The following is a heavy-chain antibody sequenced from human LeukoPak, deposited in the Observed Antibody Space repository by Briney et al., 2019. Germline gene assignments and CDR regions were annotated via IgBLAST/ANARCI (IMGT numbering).Heavy chain of an antibody. D-gene: IGHD3-10*01. V-gene: IGHV1-2*02. Sequence: RASVKVSCKASGYTFTGYYMHWVRQAPGQGLEWMGWINPNSGGTNYAQKFQGRVTMTRDTSISTAYMELSRLRSDDTAVYYCARTYYYGSGSYIPLFYYMDVWGKGTTVTVSS. CDR1: GYTFTGYY. J-gene: IGHJ6*03. CDR3: ARTYYYGSGSYIPLFYYMDV. CDR2: INPNSGGT.